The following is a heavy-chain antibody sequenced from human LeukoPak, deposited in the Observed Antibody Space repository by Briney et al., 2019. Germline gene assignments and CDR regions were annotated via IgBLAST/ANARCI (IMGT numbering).Heavy chain of an antibody. CDR2: IYYSGST. D-gene: IGHD6-19*01. V-gene: IGHV4-59*06. CDR1: GGSISIYY. J-gene: IGHJ5*02. Sequence: PSETLSLTCTVSGGSISIYYWSWIRQHPGKGLEWIGYIYYSGSTYYNPSLKSRVTISVDTSKNQFSLKLSSVTAADTAVYYCARDSGYSSGWYWFDPWGQGTLVTVSS. CDR3: ARDSGYSSGWYWFDP.